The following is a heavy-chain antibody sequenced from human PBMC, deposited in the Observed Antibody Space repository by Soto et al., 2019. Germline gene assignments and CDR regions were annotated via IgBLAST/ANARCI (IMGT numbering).Heavy chain of an antibody. CDR1: GYTFNVHA. Sequence: ASVKVSCKASGYTFNVHAIHGVRQAPGQRLEWMGWINAGNGNTKYSQKFQGRVTITRDTSASTAYMELSSLRSEDTAVYYCARAPSWWYCDLWGRGTLVTVSS. CDR3: ARAPSWWYCDL. J-gene: IGHJ2*01. V-gene: IGHV1-3*01. CDR2: INAGNGNT.